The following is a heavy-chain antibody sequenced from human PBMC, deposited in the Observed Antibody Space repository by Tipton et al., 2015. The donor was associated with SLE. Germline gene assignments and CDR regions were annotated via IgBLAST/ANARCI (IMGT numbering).Heavy chain of an antibody. V-gene: IGHV4-31*03. CDR2: IYYSGST. D-gene: IGHD6-19*01. J-gene: IGHJ4*02. CDR1: GGSISSGGYY. Sequence: TLSLTCTVSGGSISSGGYYWSWIRQHPGKGLEWIGYIYYSGSTYYNPSLKSRVTISVDTSKNQFSLKLSSVTAADTAVYYCARTGYSSGRGEYWGQGTLVTVSS. CDR3: ARTGYSSGRGEY.